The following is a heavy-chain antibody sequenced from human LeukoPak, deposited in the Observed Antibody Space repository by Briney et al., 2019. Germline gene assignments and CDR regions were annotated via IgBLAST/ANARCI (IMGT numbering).Heavy chain of an antibody. CDR1: GFTFSSYA. CDR2: ISGSADNT. Sequence: GGSLRLSCAASGFTFSSYAMSWVRQAPGRGLEWLSAISGSADNTYYADSVKGLFTISRDNSKNTLYLQMNSLRAEDTAVYYCATLVFDSSGYSYFDYWGPGTLATVSS. D-gene: IGHD3-9*01. V-gene: IGHV3-23*01. CDR3: ATLVFDSSGYSYFDY. J-gene: IGHJ4*02.